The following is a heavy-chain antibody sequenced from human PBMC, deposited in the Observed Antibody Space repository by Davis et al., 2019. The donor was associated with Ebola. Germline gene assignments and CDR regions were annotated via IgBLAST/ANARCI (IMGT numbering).Heavy chain of an antibody. CDR3: ARRIWSGPPKNWYFDL. J-gene: IGHJ2*01. CDR1: YGSFGGYQ. CDR2: ISHGGTT. V-gene: IGHV4-34*01. D-gene: IGHD3-3*01. Sequence: MPSEILSLTCAVYYGSFGGYQWNWIRQSPGKGLEWLGEISHGGTTNYNPSLKSRVTISLDTSKNQFSLKVMSVTAADTAVYYCARRIWSGPPKNWYFDLWGRGTLVSVSS.